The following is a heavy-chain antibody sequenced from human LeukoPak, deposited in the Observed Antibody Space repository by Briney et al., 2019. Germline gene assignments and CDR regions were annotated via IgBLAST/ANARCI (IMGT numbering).Heavy chain of an antibody. J-gene: IGHJ3*02. CDR3: ARAGRWEGRPHAFDI. CDR1: GFTFSNYW. V-gene: IGHV3-7*01. D-gene: IGHD1-26*01. CDR2: IKQDGSEK. Sequence: GGSLRLSCVASGFTFSNYWMSWVRQAPGKGLEWVANIKQDGSEKYYVDSVKGRFTISRDNAKNSLYLQMNSLRAEDTAVYYCARAGRWEGRPHAFDIWGQGTMVTVSS.